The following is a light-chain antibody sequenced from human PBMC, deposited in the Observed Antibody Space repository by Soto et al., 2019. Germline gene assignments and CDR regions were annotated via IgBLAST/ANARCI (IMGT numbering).Light chain of an antibody. CDR1: IYDVGAYHY. Sequence: QYALTQPASVSGSPGQSITISCTGTIYDVGAYHYVSWYQQFPGKAPKLILYEVSNRPSGISDRFSGFRSGSTASLTVYRLQPEDDAHYYCISYTPTGALVFGGGTTVTVL. V-gene: IGLV2-14*01. CDR2: EVS. J-gene: IGLJ2*01. CDR3: ISYTPTGALV.